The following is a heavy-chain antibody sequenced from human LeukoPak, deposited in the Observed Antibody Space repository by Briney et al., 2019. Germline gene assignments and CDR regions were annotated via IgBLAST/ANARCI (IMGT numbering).Heavy chain of an antibody. CDR1: GYTFTGYY. Sequence: GASVKVSCKASGYTFTGYYMHWVRQAPGQGLEWMGWINPNSGGTNYAQKFQGRVTMTRDTSISTAYMELSRLRPDDTAVYYCARERYCSGGSCYYYYGMDVWGQGTTVTVSS. J-gene: IGHJ6*02. CDR2: INPNSGGT. D-gene: IGHD2-15*01. CDR3: ARERYCSGGSCYYYYGMDV. V-gene: IGHV1-2*02.